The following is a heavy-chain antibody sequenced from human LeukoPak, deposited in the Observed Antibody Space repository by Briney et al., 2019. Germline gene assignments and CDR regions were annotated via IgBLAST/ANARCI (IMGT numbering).Heavy chain of an antibody. CDR1: GFTFGSFT. V-gene: IGHV3-23*01. J-gene: IGHJ6*02. D-gene: IGHD3-10*01. Sequence: PGGSLRLSCAASGFTFGSFTMSRVRQAPGRSLEWVSAIRGTDTNTYYADSVRGRFTISRDNSNNTLFLQMNGLRAEDTAVYYCAKAGFYYGSGNMSPLGIGYFTMDVWGQGTTVTVSS. CDR3: AKAGFYYGSGNMSPLGIGYFTMDV. CDR2: IRGTDTNT.